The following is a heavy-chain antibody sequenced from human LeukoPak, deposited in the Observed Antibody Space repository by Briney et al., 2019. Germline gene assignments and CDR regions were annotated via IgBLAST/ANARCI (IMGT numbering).Heavy chain of an antibody. V-gene: IGHV1-2*02. J-gene: IGHJ4*02. Sequence: ASVKVSCKASGYTFTGYYMHWVRQAPGQGLEWMGWINPNSGGTNYTQKFQGRVTMTRDTSISTAYMELSRLRSDDTAVYYCARDRPGLDDSCCYSDYWGQGTLVTVSS. CDR1: GYTFTGYY. CDR3: ARDRPGLDDSCCYSDY. CDR2: INPNSGGT. D-gene: IGHD3-22*01.